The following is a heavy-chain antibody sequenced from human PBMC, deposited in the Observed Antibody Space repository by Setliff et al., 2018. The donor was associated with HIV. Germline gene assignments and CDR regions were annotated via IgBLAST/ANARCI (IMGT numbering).Heavy chain of an antibody. Sequence: LSLTCTVPGGSISSSSYYWGWIRQPPGKGLEWLGSVYHSGSTYYNPSLKSGVTISIDTSKNQFSLKLTSVTAADTAVYFCARGRYYDGSALPLDYWGQGSLVTVSS. CDR3: ARGRYYDGSALPLDY. J-gene: IGHJ4*02. CDR1: GGSISSSSYY. D-gene: IGHD3-22*01. CDR2: VYHSGST. V-gene: IGHV4-39*07.